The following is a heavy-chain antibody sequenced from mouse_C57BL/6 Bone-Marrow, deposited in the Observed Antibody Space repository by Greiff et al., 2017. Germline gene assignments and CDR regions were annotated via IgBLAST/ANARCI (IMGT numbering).Heavy chain of an antibody. D-gene: IGHD1-1*01. CDR3: ARWRYYYGSSYNYAMDY. V-gene: IGHV5-17*01. J-gene: IGHJ4*01. CDR1: GFTFSDYG. CDR2: ISSGSSTI. Sequence: EVKLVESGGGLVKPGGSLKLSCAASGFTFSDYGMHWVRQAPEKGLEWVAYISSGSSTIYYADTVKGRFTISRDNAKNTLFLQMTSLRSEDTAMYYCARWRYYYGSSYNYAMDYWGQGTSVTVSS.